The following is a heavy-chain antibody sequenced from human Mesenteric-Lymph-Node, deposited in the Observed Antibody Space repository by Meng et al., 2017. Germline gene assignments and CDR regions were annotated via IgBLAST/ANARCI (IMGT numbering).Heavy chain of an antibody. CDR1: GFTFSNAW. J-gene: IGHJ4*02. Sequence: GGSLRLSCAASGFTFSNAWMSWVRQAPGKGLEWVGRIKSKTDGRTTDYAAPVKGRFTISRDDSKNTLYLQMNSLKTEDTAVYYCARSGGGFAMATHWGQGTLVTVSS. D-gene: IGHD3-16*01. V-gene: IGHV3-15*01. CDR3: ARSGGGFAMATH. CDR2: IKSKTDGRTT.